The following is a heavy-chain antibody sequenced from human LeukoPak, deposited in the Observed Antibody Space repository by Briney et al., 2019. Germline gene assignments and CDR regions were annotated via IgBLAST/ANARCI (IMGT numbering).Heavy chain of an antibody. D-gene: IGHD5-18*01. V-gene: IGHV4-39*01. CDR1: GGSISSSSYY. CDR2: TYYSGST. Sequence: KPSETLSLTCTVSGGSISSSSYYWGWIRQPPGKGLGWIGSTYYSGSTYYNPSLKSRVTISVDTSKNQFSLKLSSVTAADTAVYYCASHRGYSYGYNYWGQGTLVTVSS. J-gene: IGHJ4*02. CDR3: ASHRGYSYGYNY.